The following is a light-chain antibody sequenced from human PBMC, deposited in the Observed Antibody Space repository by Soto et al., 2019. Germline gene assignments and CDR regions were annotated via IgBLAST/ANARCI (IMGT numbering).Light chain of an antibody. CDR1: QSLLHSNGYNY. J-gene: IGKJ1*01. V-gene: IGKV2-28*01. CDR3: MQALQAPLT. CDR2: LGS. Sequence: IVITQYNISLPVTPGEPASISCGCSQSLLHSNGYNYLDWYLQKAGQSPQLLIYLGSNRASGVPDRFSGSGSGTDFTLKISRVEAEDVGVYYCMQALQAPLTFCQVTKVDIK.